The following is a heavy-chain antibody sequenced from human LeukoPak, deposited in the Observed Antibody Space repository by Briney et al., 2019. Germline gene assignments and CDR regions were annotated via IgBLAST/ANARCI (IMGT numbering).Heavy chain of an antibody. J-gene: IGHJ4*02. D-gene: IGHD3-3*01. Sequence: GGSLRLSCAASGFTFSSYWMSWVRQAPGKGLEWVANIKQDGSEKYHVDSVKGRFTISRDNAKNSLYLQMNSLRAEDTAVYYCAREASNDTPYYDFWSGYYRPAGYWGQGTLVTVSS. CDR1: GFTFSSYW. CDR3: AREASNDTPYYDFWSGYYRPAGY. CDR2: IKQDGSEK. V-gene: IGHV3-7*01.